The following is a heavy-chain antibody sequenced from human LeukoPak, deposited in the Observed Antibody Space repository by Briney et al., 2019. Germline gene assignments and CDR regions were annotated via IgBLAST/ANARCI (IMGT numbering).Heavy chain of an antibody. Sequence: SETLSLTCTVSGYSISSGYYWGWIRQPPGKGLEWIGSIYHSGSTYYNPSLKSRVTISVDTSKNQFSLKLNSVTAADTAVYYCARDYPPRSAYYDFWSGYYTGVFDYWGQGTLVTVSS. CDR2: IYHSGST. J-gene: IGHJ4*02. D-gene: IGHD3-3*01. CDR3: ARDYPPRSAYYDFWSGYYTGVFDY. V-gene: IGHV4-38-2*02. CDR1: GYSISSGYY.